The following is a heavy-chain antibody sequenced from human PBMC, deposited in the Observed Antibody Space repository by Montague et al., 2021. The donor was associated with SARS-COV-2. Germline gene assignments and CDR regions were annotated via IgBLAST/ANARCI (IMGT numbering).Heavy chain of an antibody. CDR2: IYSGGST. J-gene: IGHJ6*02. D-gene: IGHD3-10*01. CDR1: GFTVSSNY. V-gene: IGHV3-53*04. CDR3: ARDITYGSGRSYYYCGMDV. Sequence: SLRLSCAASGFTVSSNYMSWVRQAPGKGLEWVSVIYSGGSTYYAESVKGRFTISRHNSKNTPYLQMNSLRADDTAVYYCARDITYGSGRSYYYCGMDVWGQGTTVTVSS.